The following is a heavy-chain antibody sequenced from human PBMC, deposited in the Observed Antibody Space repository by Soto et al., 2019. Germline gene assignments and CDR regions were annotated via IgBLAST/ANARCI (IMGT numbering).Heavy chain of an antibody. D-gene: IGHD3-16*01. J-gene: IGHJ6*02. CDR3: ARAGEMPYYYYGLDV. Sequence: QVQLVQSGAEVRKPGASVKVSCKASGYTFTTYGISWVRQAPGQGLEWMGWISGYNGHTKYAQKFQGRVTMTTDTSPXTVYMDLRSPRSDTTAVYYCARAGEMPYYYYGLDVWGQGTTVTVSS. CDR2: ISGYNGHT. CDR1: GYTFTTYG. V-gene: IGHV1-18*01.